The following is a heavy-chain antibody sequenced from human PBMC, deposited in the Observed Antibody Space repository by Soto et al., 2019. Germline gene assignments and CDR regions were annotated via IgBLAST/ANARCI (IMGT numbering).Heavy chain of an antibody. V-gene: IGHV4-30-4*01. CDR2: IYYSGST. D-gene: IGHD6-6*01. J-gene: IGHJ5*02. CDR3: ARVDQLEGWFDP. CDR1: GGSISSGDYY. Sequence: PSETLSLTCTVSGGSISSGDYYWSWIRQPPGKGLEWIGYIYYSGSTYYNPSLKSRVTISVDTSKTQFPLKLSSVTAADTAVYYCARVDQLEGWFDPWGQGTLVTVSS.